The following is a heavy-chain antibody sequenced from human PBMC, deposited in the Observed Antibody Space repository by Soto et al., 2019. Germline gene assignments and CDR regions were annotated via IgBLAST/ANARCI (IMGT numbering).Heavy chain of an antibody. Sequence: SETLSLTCSVSGGSISGYYWSWIRQTPEKGLEWIGYIYYSGSTNYNPSLKSRVTMLIDMSKNQFSLKLSSVTAVDTAVYYCARYDYDNNIYSIDYWGQGALVTVSS. V-gene: IGHV4-59*12. CDR3: ARYDYDNNIYSIDY. J-gene: IGHJ4*02. D-gene: IGHD3-22*01. CDR1: GGSISGYY. CDR2: IYYSGST.